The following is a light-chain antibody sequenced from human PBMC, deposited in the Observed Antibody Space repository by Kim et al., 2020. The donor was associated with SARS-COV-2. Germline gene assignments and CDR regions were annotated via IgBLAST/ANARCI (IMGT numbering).Light chain of an antibody. J-gene: IGKJ1*01. CDR3: QQYGSSRT. CDR1: QSVSGTY. CDR2: GAS. V-gene: IGKV3-20*01. Sequence: LSPGERAPLSCRASQSVSGTYLAWYQQKPGQTPKLLIYGASIRATGIPDRFSGSGSGTDFTLTISRLEPEDFAVYYCQQYGSSRTFGQGTKVDIK.